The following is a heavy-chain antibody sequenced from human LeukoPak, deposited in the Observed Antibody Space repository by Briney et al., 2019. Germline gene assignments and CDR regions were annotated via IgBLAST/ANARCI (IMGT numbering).Heavy chain of an antibody. Sequence: SETLSLTCAVYGGSFSGYYWSWIRQPPGKGLEWTGEINHSGSTNYNSSLKSRVTISVDTSKNQFSLKLSSVTAADTAVYYCARNVGGPWYFDLWGRGTLVTVSS. V-gene: IGHV4-34*01. CDR3: ARNVGGPWYFDL. D-gene: IGHD2-15*01. CDR2: INHSGST. CDR1: GGSFSGYY. J-gene: IGHJ2*01.